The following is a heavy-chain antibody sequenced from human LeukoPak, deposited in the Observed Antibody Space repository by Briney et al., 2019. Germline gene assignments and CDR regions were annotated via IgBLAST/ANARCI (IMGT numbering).Heavy chain of an antibody. V-gene: IGHV3-7*01. J-gene: IGHJ4*02. Sequence: GGSLRLSCAASGFTFSTSWMSWVRQAPGKGLEWVANIKHDASEANYVDSVKGRFTISRDNAKNSLYLQMNSLRAEDTAVYYCARPRVPDSWGQGTLVTVSS. CDR3: ARPRVPDS. CDR1: GFTFSTSW. CDR2: IKHDASEA.